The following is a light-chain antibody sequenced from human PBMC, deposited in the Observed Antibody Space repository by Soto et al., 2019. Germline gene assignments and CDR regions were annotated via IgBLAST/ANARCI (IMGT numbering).Light chain of an antibody. Sequence: DIQMTQSPSTLSASVGDRVTITCRASQSVSTWLAWYQQKPGKAPQVLISMASTLESGVPSRFSGSGSGTDFTLTISRLEPEDFAVYYCQQYGSSGTFGQGTKVDIK. CDR2: MAS. CDR3: QQYGSSGT. CDR1: QSVSTW. J-gene: IGKJ1*01. V-gene: IGKV1-5*03.